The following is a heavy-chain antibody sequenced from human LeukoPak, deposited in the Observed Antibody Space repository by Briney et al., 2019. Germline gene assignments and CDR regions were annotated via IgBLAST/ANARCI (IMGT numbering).Heavy chain of an antibody. CDR2: INHSGST. J-gene: IGHJ4*02. V-gene: IGHV4-34*01. Sequence: SETLSLTCAVYGGSFSGYYWSWIRQPPGKGLEGIGEINHSGSTNYNPSLKSRVTISVDTSKNQFSLKLSSVTAADTAVYYCARGAAAGTGADYWGQGTLVTVSS. CDR3: ARGAAAGTGADY. D-gene: IGHD6-13*01. CDR1: GGSFSGYY.